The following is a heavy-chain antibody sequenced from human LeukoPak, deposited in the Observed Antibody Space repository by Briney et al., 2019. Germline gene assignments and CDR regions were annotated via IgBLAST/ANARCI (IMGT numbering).Heavy chain of an antibody. V-gene: IGHV3-23*01. CDR3: ARDLLWFGEAGDSY. CDR1: EFSVGSNY. Sequence: GGSLRLSCAASEFSVGSNYMTWVRQAPGKGLEWVSAISGSGDSTYYADSVKGRFTISRDNSKNTLYLQMNSLRAEDTAVYYCARDLLWFGEAGDSYWGQGSLVTVSS. CDR2: ISGSGDST. J-gene: IGHJ4*02. D-gene: IGHD3-10*01.